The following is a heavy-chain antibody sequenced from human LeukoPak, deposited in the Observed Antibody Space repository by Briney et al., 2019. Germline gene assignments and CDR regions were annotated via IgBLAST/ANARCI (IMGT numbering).Heavy chain of an antibody. CDR3: AREGNYYDIDV. V-gene: IGHV3-53*01. Sequence: PGGSLRLSCAPSGLTVRSTYMSWVRQAPGKGLESDSVIFSGDTTYYAEYLKRRVTISRDNSKNTLYLQMNSLRAEDTAVYYCAREGNYYDIDVWGQGTTVTVSS. CDR1: GLTVRSTY. CDR2: IFSGDTT. J-gene: IGHJ6*02.